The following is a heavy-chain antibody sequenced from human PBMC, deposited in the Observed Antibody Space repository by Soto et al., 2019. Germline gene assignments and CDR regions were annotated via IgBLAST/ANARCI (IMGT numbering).Heavy chain of an antibody. CDR2: IYYSGDT. CDR3: AGYTSGWSFDY. D-gene: IGHD6-19*01. V-gene: IGHV4-59*01. J-gene: IGHJ4*02. CDR1: GGSISSYY. Sequence: SETLSLTCTVSGGSISSYYWSWIRQPPGKGLEWIGYIYYSGDTNYNPSLKGRVTISVDTSKNQFSLKLSSVTAADTAVYYCAGYTSGWSFDYWGQGTLVTVSS.